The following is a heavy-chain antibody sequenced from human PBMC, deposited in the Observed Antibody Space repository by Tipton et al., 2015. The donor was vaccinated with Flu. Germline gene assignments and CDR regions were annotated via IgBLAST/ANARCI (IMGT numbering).Heavy chain of an antibody. Sequence: SLRLSCAASGFTFSRNWMTWLRQAPGKGLECVADIKPDGSEKFYVDSVKGRFTISRDNAKNSLYLHMNSLRAEDTAVYYCARAGILGSCSSTKCFYYFDYWGQGTLVTVSS. CDR3: ARAGILGSCSSTKCFYYFDY. J-gene: IGHJ4*02. CDR2: IKPDGSEK. CDR1: GFTFSRNW. D-gene: IGHD2-2*01. V-gene: IGHV3-7*01.